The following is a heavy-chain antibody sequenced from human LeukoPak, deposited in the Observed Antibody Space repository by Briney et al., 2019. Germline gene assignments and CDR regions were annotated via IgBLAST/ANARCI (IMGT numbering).Heavy chain of an antibody. CDR3: AREHMVRGTYGMDV. Sequence: GGSLRLSCAASGFTFSDYYMSWIRQAPGKGLEWVSYISSSSSYTNYADSVKVRFTISRDNAKNSLYLQMNSLRAEDPAVYYCAREHMVRGTYGMDVWGQGTTVTVSS. V-gene: IGHV3-11*06. J-gene: IGHJ6*02. CDR1: GFTFSDYY. CDR2: ISSSSSYT. D-gene: IGHD3-10*01.